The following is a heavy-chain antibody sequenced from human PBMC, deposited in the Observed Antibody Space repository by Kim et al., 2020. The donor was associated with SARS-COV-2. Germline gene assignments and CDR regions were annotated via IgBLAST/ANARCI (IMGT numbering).Heavy chain of an antibody. V-gene: IGHV4-61*01. D-gene: IGHD1-26*01. CDR2: IYYSGST. Sequence: SETLSLTCTVSGGSVSSGSYYWSWIRQPPGKGLEWIGYIYYSGSTNYNPSLKSRVTISVDTSKNQFSLKLSSVTAADTAVYYCARDGRIVGATTPSRRYFDYWGQGTLVTVSS. J-gene: IGHJ4*02. CDR1: GGSVSSGSYY. CDR3: ARDGRIVGATTPSRRYFDY.